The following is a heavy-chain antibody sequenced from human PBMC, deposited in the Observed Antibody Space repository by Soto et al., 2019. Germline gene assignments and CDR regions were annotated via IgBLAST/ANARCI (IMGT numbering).Heavy chain of an antibody. Sequence: PGGSLRLSCVASRLTSSNYGMHWVRQAPGKGLEWVAVISYESISTVYRDSVRGRFTISRDNSRNTLYLHMNSLTPEDTAVYYCAREAGCSGTNCNVYFDYWGLGTLVTVSS. CDR2: ISYESIST. V-gene: IGHV3-30*03. D-gene: IGHD2-15*01. CDR1: RLTSSNYG. CDR3: AREAGCSGTNCNVYFDY. J-gene: IGHJ4*01.